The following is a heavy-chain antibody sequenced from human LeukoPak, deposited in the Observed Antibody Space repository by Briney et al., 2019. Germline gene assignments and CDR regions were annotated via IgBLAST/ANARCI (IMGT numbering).Heavy chain of an antibody. CDR2: IYYSGNT. CDR1: GGSISSNNYH. D-gene: IGHD6-19*01. Sequence: VKPSETLSLTCTVSGGSISSNNYHWGWIRQPPGKGLEWIGSIYYSGNTYYNPSLKSRVTISVDTSKNQFSLKLTSVTAADTAVYYCARDRVSGWPQFEYWGQGTLVTVSS. CDR3: ARDRVSGWPQFEY. V-gene: IGHV4-39*07. J-gene: IGHJ4*02.